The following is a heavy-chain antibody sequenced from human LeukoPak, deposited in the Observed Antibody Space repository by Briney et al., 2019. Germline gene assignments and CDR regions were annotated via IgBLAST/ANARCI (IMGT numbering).Heavy chain of an antibody. D-gene: IGHD6-19*01. V-gene: IGHV6-1*01. CDR3: ARGRGAVAVVRPNYYGMDV. CDR2: TYYRSKWYN. J-gene: IGHJ6*02. CDR1: GDSVSSNSAA. Sequence: SQTLSLTCAISGDSVSSNSAAWNWIRQSPSRGLEWLGRTYYRSKWYNDYAVSVKSRITINPDTSKNQFSLQLNSVTPEDTAVYYCARGRGAVAVVRPNYYGMDVWGQGTTVTVSS.